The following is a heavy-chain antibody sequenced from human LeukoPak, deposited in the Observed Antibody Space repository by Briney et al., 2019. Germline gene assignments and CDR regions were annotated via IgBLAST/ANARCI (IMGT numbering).Heavy chain of an antibody. V-gene: IGHV1-24*01. Sequence: ASVKVSCKVSGYTLSELSMHWVRQAPGKGLEWMGGFDPEEGEKIYAQKFQGRVTMTEDTSTDTAYMELSSLRSEDTAVYFCATERSVSSRSSDNWFDPGGQGTLVIVSS. CDR1: GYTLSELS. CDR2: FDPEEGEK. D-gene: IGHD6-6*01. CDR3: ATERSVSSRSSDNWFDP. J-gene: IGHJ5*02.